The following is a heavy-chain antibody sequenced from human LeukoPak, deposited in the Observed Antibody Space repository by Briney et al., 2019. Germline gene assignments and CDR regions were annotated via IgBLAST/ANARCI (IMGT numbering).Heavy chain of an antibody. J-gene: IGHJ4*02. D-gene: IGHD5-24*01. CDR2: ISSSSSTI. Sequence: GGSLRLSCAASGFTFSSYSMNWVRQAPGKGLEWVSYISSSSSTIYYADSVKGRFTISRDNAKNSLYLQMNSLRAEDTAVYYCARDQGDGYNFWDYWGQGTLVTVSS. V-gene: IGHV3-48*04. CDR1: GFTFSSYS. CDR3: ARDQGDGYNFWDY.